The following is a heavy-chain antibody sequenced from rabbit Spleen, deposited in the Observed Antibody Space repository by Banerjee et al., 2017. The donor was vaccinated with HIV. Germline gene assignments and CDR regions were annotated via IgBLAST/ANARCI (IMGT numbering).Heavy chain of an antibody. CDR3: ARETSSGWGIVSFYFSL. CDR2: IYGGGGDST. Sequence: QSLEESGGDLVKPGASLTLTCTASGFSFSSSDYMCWVRQAPGQGLECIACIYGGGGDSTYYADWARGRFTISKTSSTTVTLQMTSLTAADTATYFCARETSSGWGIVSFYFSLWGPGTLVTVS. D-gene: IGHD4-1*01. CDR1: GFSFSSSDY. V-gene: IGHV1S40*01. J-gene: IGHJ4*01.